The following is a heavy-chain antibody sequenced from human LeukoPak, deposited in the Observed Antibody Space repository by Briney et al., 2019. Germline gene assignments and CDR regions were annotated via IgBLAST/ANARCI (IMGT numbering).Heavy chain of an antibody. CDR1: GYSFTSYW. CDR2: ICPGDSDT. D-gene: IGHD6-19*01. V-gene: IGHV5-51*01. J-gene: IGHJ4*02. Sequence: GESLKISCKGSGYSFTSYWIGWVRQMPGKGLEWMGIICPGDSDTRYSPSFQGQVTISADKSISTAYLQWSSLKASDTAMYYCARRTKGIAVAGPFDYWGQGTLVTVSS. CDR3: ARRTKGIAVAGPFDY.